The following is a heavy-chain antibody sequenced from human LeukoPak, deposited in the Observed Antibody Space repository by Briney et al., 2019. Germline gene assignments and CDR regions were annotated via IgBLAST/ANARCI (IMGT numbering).Heavy chain of an antibody. J-gene: IGHJ6*03. CDR1: GFTFSSYE. CDR3: ARDLGLYYYYYYMDV. D-gene: IGHD3-16*01. V-gene: IGHV3-48*03. Sequence: GGSLRLSCAASGFTFSSYEMNWVRQAPGKGLEWVSYISSSGSTKYYADSVRGRFTISRDNAKNSLYLQMNSLRAEDTAVYYCARDLGLYYYYYYMDVWGKGTTVTVSS. CDR2: ISSSGSTK.